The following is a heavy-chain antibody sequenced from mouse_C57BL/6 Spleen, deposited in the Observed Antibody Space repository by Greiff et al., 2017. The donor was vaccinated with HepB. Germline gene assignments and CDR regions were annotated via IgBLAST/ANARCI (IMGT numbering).Heavy chain of an antibody. CDR1: DSEVFPIAY. D-gene: IGHD1-1*01. Sequence: VQLQQSGSELRSPGSSVKLSCKDFDSEVFPIAYMSWVRQKPGHGFEWIGGILPSIGRTIYGEKFEDKATLDADTLSNTAYLELNSLTSEDSAIYYCARGGYGSSYYAMDYWGQGTSVTVSS. J-gene: IGHJ4*01. CDR3: ARGGYGSSYYAMDY. V-gene: IGHV15-2*01. CDR2: ILPSIGRT.